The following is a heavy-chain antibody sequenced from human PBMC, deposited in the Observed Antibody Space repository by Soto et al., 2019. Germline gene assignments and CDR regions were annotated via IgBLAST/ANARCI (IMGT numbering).Heavy chain of an antibody. D-gene: IGHD2-2*02. CDR1: GASVSSNSYY. Sequence: LSLPCIVSGASVSSNSYYWTWILHPPGKGLEWIGYTDYSGSTKYNPSLKSRVTISVDTSKNQFSLRVSSVTAADTAMYYCARADRQYCSVSTCYIFDYWGQGTQVTVSS. V-gene: IGHV4-61*01. CDR2: TDYSGST. J-gene: IGHJ4*02. CDR3: ARADRQYCSVSTCYIFDY.